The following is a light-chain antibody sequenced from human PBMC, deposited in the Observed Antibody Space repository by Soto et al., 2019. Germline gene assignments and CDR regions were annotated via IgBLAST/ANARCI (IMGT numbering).Light chain of an antibody. J-gene: IGLJ1*01. CDR3: CSYAGSSTHV. CDR1: SSDVGSYNL. V-gene: IGLV2-23*01. CDR2: EGS. Sequence: QSALTQPASVSGSPGRSITISCTGTSSDVGSYNLVSWYQQHPGKAPKLMIYEGSKRPSGVSNRFSGSKSGNTASLTISGLQAEDEADYYCCSYAGSSTHVFGTGTKLTVL.